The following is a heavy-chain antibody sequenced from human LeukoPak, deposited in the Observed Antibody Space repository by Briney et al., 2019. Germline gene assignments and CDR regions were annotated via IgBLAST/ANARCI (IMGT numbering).Heavy chain of an antibody. D-gene: IGHD6-13*01. CDR1: GYTFTSYY. CDR3: ARGGFHSSSWYAQDAFDI. J-gene: IGHJ3*02. V-gene: IGHV1-46*01. CDR2: INPSGGST. Sequence: ASVKVSCKASGYTFTSYYMHWVRQAPGQGLGWMGIINPSGGSTSYAQKFQGRVTMTRDTSTSTVYMELSSLRSEDTAVYYCARGGFHSSSWYAQDAFDIWGQGTMVTVSS.